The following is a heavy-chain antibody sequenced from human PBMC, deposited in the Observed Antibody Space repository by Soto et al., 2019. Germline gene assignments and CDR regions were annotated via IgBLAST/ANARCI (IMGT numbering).Heavy chain of an antibody. CDR2: LYWDDDK. D-gene: IGHD2-21*02. Sequence: QITLKESGPTLVKPTQTLTLTCTFSGLSLRTTGVGVGWVRQPPGKALEWLALLYWDDDKRYSPSLKSRLTIAQDTPEKQVVLTMTNMDTVDTATYYCVQSRCGGDCLQSYSSHSYYGLDVWGQGTTVTVSS. CDR3: VQSRCGGDCLQSYSSHSYYGLDV. J-gene: IGHJ6*02. V-gene: IGHV2-5*02. CDR1: GLSLRTTGVG.